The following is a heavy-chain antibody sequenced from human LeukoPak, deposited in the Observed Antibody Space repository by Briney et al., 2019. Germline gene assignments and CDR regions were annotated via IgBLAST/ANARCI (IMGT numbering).Heavy chain of an antibody. D-gene: IGHD3-22*01. V-gene: IGHV3-23*01. CDR1: GFTFSSYA. J-gene: IGHJ6*03. CDR3: ARGSSGSTYYYMDV. CDR2: VSGSGGRT. Sequence: GGSLRLSCAASGFTFSSYAMTWVRQAQGRGLEWISGVSGSGGRTYYAESVKGRFTISRDDLKNTLYLQMNSLRVEETAVYYCARGSSGSTYYYMDVWGKGTTVTVSS.